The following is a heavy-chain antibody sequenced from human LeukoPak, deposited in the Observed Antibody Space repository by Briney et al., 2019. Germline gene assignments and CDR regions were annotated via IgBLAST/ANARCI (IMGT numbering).Heavy chain of an antibody. Sequence: SSETLSLTCTVSGGSISSYYWSWIRQPPGKGLEWIGYIYYSGSTNYNPSLKGRVTISVDTSKNQFSLKLSSVTAADTAVYYCAREKVVVAAKGAFDIWGQGTMVTVSS. CDR3: AREKVVVAAKGAFDI. V-gene: IGHV4-59*01. CDR2: IYYSGST. J-gene: IGHJ3*02. D-gene: IGHD2-15*01. CDR1: GGSISSYY.